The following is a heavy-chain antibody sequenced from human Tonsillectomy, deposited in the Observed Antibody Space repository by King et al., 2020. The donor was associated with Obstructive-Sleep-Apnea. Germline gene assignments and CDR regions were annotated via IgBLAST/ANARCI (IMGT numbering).Heavy chain of an antibody. Sequence: VQLVESGGGVVQPGGSLRLVCAASGFTFDDYAMHWVRHIPGKGLEWVSQISWDGVHPRYADSVQGRFTTSRDNRKHFLYLQMNSLRAEDTGLYYCVKDMGFGGLVDAFDYWGQGTLVTVSS. CDR2: ISWDGVHP. J-gene: IGHJ4*02. D-gene: IGHD3-16*02. CDR3: VKDMGFGGLVDAFDY. CDR1: GFTFDDYA. V-gene: IGHV3-43D*03.